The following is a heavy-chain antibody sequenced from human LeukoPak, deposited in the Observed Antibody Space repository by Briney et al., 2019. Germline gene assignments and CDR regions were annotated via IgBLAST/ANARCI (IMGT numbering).Heavy chain of an antibody. CDR3: ARFSIVGASPFDY. CDR1: GYTFTSYA. CDR2: INAGNGNT. J-gene: IGHJ4*02. V-gene: IGHV1-3*01. D-gene: IGHD1-26*01. Sequence: ASVKVSGRASGYTFTSYAMHWVRQAPGQRLEWMGWINAGNGNTKYSQKFQGRVTITRDTSASTAYMGLSSLRSEDTAVYYCARFSIVGASPFDYWGQGTLVTVSS.